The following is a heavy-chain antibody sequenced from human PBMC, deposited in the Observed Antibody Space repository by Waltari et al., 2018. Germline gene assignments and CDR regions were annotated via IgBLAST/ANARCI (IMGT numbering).Heavy chain of an antibody. CDR3: ASEPLSSGWYGY. CDR1: GFTFSGYW. D-gene: IGHD6-19*01. V-gene: IGHV3-7*01. J-gene: IGHJ4*02. CDR2: IKQDGSEK. Sequence: EVQLVESGGGLVQPGGSLRLSCAASGFTFSGYWMSWVRQAPGKGLEWGANIKQDGSEKYYVDSVKVRFTISRDNAKNSLYLQMNSLRAEDTAVYYCASEPLSSGWYGYWGQGTLVTVSS.